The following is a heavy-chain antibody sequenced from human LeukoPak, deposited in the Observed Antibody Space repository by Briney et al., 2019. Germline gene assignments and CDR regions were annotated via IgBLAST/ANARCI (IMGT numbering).Heavy chain of an antibody. D-gene: IGHD6-13*01. CDR2: IYSDGKT. J-gene: IGHJ4*02. CDR3: ARRSSTLYEGC. V-gene: IGHV3-53*01. Sequence: GGSLRLSCAVSGFDVNDNHMYWVRQGPGKGLEWVAIIYSDGKTYYADSVRGRFTISRDNSENTLSLQMNSLRAKDTAVYHCARRSSTLYEGCWGRGTLVIVSS. CDR1: GFDVNDNH.